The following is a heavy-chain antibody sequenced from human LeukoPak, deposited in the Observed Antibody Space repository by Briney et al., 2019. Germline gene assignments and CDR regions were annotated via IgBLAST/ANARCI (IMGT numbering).Heavy chain of an antibody. Sequence: SETLSLTCTVSGGSISSYYWSWIRQPPGKGLEWIGSIYYSGSTYYNPSLESRVTISVDTSKNQFSLKLSSVTAADTAVYYCARGFRGPGYSYGYYFDYWGQGTLVTVSS. V-gene: IGHV4-59*05. CDR3: ARGFRGPGYSYGYYFDY. CDR1: GGSISSYY. CDR2: IYYSGST. J-gene: IGHJ4*02. D-gene: IGHD5-18*01.